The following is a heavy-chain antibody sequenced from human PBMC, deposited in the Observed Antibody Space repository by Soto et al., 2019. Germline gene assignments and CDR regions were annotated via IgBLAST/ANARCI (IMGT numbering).Heavy chain of an antibody. V-gene: IGHV3-48*02. Sequence: EVQLVESGGGLVQPGGSLGLSCAASGFTFSSYSMNWVRQAPGKGLEWVSYISSSSSTIYYADSVKGRFTISRDNAKNSLYLQMNSLRDEDTAVYYCARVGRTAAFVGATHYYYYYGMDVWGQGTTVTVSS. D-gene: IGHD1-26*01. CDR2: ISSSSSTI. CDR1: GFTFSSYS. J-gene: IGHJ6*02. CDR3: ARVGRTAAFVGATHYYYYYGMDV.